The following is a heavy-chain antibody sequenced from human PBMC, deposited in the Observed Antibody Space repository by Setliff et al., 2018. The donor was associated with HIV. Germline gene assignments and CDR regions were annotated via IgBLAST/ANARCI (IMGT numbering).Heavy chain of an antibody. D-gene: IGHD3-16*01. Sequence: ASETLSLTCTVSGGSISTYYLTWIRQPAGKGLEWIGRIFASGSTNYNPSLKSRVTMSVDTSKNQFSLRLSSVTAADTAVYYCVGGLRSRSQGHLDYWGQGTLVTVSS. CDR3: VGGLRSRSQGHLDY. J-gene: IGHJ4*02. CDR1: GGSISTYY. CDR2: IFASGST. V-gene: IGHV4-4*07.